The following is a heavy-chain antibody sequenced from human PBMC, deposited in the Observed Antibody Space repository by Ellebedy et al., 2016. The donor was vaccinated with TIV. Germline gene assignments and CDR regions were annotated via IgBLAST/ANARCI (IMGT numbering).Heavy chain of an antibody. CDR2: FSGRGSGI. D-gene: IGHD2-2*01. Sequence: GESLKISCTASVFTFSLFALAWVRQTPGKGLEWVSAFSGRGSGIYYSDSVKGRFTISRDNSKNTLYLQMNNLRAEDTTIYYCAKPTPGHCMSTTCSRKSYNAMDVWGQGTTVTVSS. J-gene: IGHJ6*02. V-gene: IGHV3-23*01. CDR1: VFTFSLFA. CDR3: AKPTPGHCMSTTCSRKSYNAMDV.